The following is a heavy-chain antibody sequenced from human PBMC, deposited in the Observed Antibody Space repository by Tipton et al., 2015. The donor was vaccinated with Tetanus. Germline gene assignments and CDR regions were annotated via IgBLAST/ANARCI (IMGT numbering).Heavy chain of an antibody. CDR1: GFSFSDYQ. Sequence: GSLRLSCAVSGFSFSDYQMSWIRQAPGKGLQCISFITSGGGTIFYADSVKGRFTISRDDAENSLYLQMTSLRAEDTAVYYCARDIRHVGATLYFDYWGQGTLVTVSS. J-gene: IGHJ4*02. CDR3: ARDIRHVGATLYFDY. D-gene: IGHD1-26*01. CDR2: ITSGGGTI. V-gene: IGHV3-11*01.